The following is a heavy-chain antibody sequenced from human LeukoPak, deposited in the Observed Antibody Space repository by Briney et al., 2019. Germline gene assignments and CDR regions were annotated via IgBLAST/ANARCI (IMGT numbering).Heavy chain of an antibody. J-gene: IGHJ4*02. CDR3: ARDPLPRGSGMD. CDR1: GGSFSGYY. V-gene: IGHV4-34*01. D-gene: IGHD3-10*01. CDR2: INHSGST. Sequence: SETLSLTCAVYGGSFSGYYWSWIRQPPGKGLEWIGEINHSGSTNYNPSLKSRVTISVDTSKNQFSLKLSSVTAADTAVYYCARDPLPRGSGMDWGQGTLVTVSS.